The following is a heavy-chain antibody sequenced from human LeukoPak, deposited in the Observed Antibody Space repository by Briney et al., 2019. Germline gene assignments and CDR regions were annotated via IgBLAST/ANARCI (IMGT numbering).Heavy chain of an antibody. D-gene: IGHD4-23*01. CDR3: ARGNGDGDHVGIYFDY. V-gene: IGHV3-7*03. CDR2: IKQDGSTK. Sequence: GGSLTLSCAASGFTISNYWMSWVRQAPGKGLEWVANIKQDGSTKYYVDSVKGRFTFSRDNAKNSLFLQMNSLRAEDTAIYYCARGNGDGDHVGIYFDYWGQGTLVTVSS. CDR1: GFTISNYW. J-gene: IGHJ4*02.